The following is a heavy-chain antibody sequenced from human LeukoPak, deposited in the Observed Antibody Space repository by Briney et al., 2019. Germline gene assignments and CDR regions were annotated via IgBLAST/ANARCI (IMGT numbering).Heavy chain of an antibody. CDR1: GYSISSGYY. Sequence: PSETLSLTCTVSGYSISSGYYWGWIRQPPGKGLEWIGSIYHSGSTYYNPSLKSRVTISVDTSKNQFSLKLSSVTAADTAVYYCATVVPAAKAAFDIWGQGTMVTVSS. CDR3: ATVVPAAKAAFDI. V-gene: IGHV4-38-2*02. D-gene: IGHD2-2*01. J-gene: IGHJ3*02. CDR2: IYHSGST.